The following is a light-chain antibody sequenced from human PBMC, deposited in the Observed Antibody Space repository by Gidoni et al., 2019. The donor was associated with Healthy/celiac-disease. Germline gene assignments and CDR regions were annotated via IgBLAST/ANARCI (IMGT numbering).Light chain of an antibody. Sequence: DIQTTQSPSNLSAYVGDRVTITCRASQSISSWLAWYQQNTGKAPKLLIYDAASLESGGPARFSSRGTGTEITLTISNLQPDDFATYYCQQWTFGQGTKVEIK. CDR2: DAA. CDR1: QSISSW. J-gene: IGKJ1*01. V-gene: IGKV1-5*01. CDR3: QQWT.